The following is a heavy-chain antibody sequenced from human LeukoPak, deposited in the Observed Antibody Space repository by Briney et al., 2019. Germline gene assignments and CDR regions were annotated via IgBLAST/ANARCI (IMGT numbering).Heavy chain of an antibody. CDR1: GFIYSSYW. CDR3: ARVYRSSSGYCFDY. J-gene: IGHJ4*02. CDR2: IKQDGSEK. Sequence: GGSLRLSCAASGFIYSSYWMTWVRQAPGKGLEWVANIKQDGSEKYDVDSVKGRFTISRDNDKNSLYIQMNSVRAEDTAVYYCARVYRSSSGYCFDYWGQGTLVTVSS. V-gene: IGHV3-7*01. D-gene: IGHD6-6*01.